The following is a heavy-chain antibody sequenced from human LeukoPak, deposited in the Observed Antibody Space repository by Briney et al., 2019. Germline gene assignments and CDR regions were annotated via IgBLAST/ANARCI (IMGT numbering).Heavy chain of an antibody. V-gene: IGHV4-34*01. J-gene: IGHJ1*01. CDR2: INHSGST. Sequence: PSETLSLTCAVSGGSISINDYFWAWIRQPPGKGLEWIGEINHSGSTNYNPSLKSRVTISVDTSKNQFSLKLSSVTAADTAVYYCARLYCSGGSCYSSGYFQHWGQGTLVTVSS. CDR3: ARLYCSGGSCYSSGYFQH. CDR1: GGSISINDYF. D-gene: IGHD2-15*01.